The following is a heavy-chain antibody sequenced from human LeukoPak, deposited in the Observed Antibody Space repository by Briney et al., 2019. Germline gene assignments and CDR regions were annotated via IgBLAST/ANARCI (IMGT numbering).Heavy chain of an antibody. CDR2: IYYSGST. CDR3: ARLFEGYYFDY. CDR1: GGSISSSSYY. Sequence: SETLSLTCTVSGGSISSSSYYWGWIRQPPGKGLEWIGSIYYSGSTYYNPSLKSRVTISVDTSRNQFSLKLSSVTAADTAVYYCARLFEGYYFDYWGQGTLVTVSS. J-gene: IGHJ4*02. V-gene: IGHV4-39*01.